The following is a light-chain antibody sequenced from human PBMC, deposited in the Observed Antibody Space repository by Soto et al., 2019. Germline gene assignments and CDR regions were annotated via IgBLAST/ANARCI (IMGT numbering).Light chain of an antibody. CDR1: QSIGKH. J-gene: IGKJ5*01. CDR3: QQGYTASIT. Sequence: DIQMTQSPSSLSASVGDRVTITCRASQSIGKHLNWYQQKTGKAPKFLIYSVSSLQSGVPSRFSGSGSGTDFTLTINSLQPEDFATYYCQQGYTASITFGQGKRLAIK. V-gene: IGKV1-39*01. CDR2: SVS.